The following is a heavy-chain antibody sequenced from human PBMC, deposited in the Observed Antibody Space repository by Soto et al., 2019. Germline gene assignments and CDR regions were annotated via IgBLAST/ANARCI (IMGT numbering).Heavy chain of an antibody. D-gene: IGHD1-1*01. CDR3: ARDVGYNYYYLDY. J-gene: IGHJ4*02. CDR2: IWYDGSKR. V-gene: IGHV3-33*01. CDR1: GFTFSRYG. Sequence: QVQLVESGGGVVQPGTSLRLSCATSGFTFSRYGMQWVRQAPGKGLEWVAVIWYDGSKRYYAASVEGRFTISRDNSKNTLYLQVNSLRAEYTAVYYCARDVGYNYYYLDYWGQGTLVTVSS.